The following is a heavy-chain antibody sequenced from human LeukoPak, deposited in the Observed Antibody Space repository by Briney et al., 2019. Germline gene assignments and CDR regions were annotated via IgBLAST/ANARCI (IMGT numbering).Heavy chain of an antibody. CDR3: ASRNDILTGYVFDF. CDR1: GGSVSSSIYY. CDR2: LYYSGST. Sequence: SETLSLTCTVSGGSVSSSIYYWGWIRQPPGKGLEWIGSLYYSGSTYYNPSLKSRVTISVDTSKNQFSLKLTSVTAADTAVYYCASRNDILTGYVFDFWGQGTLVTVSS. D-gene: IGHD3-9*01. V-gene: IGHV4-39*01. J-gene: IGHJ4*02.